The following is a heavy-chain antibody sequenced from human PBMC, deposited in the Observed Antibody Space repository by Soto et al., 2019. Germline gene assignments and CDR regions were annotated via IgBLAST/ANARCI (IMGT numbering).Heavy chain of an antibody. Sequence: GGSLRLSCAASGFTFSRYAMSWVRQAPGKGLEWVAAISGSGVNTYYADSVKGRFTISRDQSKNTLYLQMNSLRAEDTAIYSCAKDKGAGGGSCFDSWGQGTPVTVSS. CDR2: ISGSGVNT. CDR1: GFTFSRYA. D-gene: IGHD2-15*01. CDR3: AKDKGAGGGSCFDS. J-gene: IGHJ4*02. V-gene: IGHV3-23*01.